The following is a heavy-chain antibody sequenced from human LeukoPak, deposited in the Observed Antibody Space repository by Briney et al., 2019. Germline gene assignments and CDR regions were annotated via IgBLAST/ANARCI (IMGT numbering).Heavy chain of an antibody. D-gene: IGHD1-26*01. CDR3: ASCGRIYTSNLHFDY. Sequence: LGASVKLSCKASGYIFNGFYIHWVRQAPGQGLEWMGWINPNNRTTDSGQNLHGRVTMTRHTSISTAYMELSRLGSDDTSVFYCASCGRIYTSNLHFDYWGQGTLVTVSS. CDR1: GYIFNGFY. CDR2: INPNNRTT. J-gene: IGHJ4*02. V-gene: IGHV1-2*03.